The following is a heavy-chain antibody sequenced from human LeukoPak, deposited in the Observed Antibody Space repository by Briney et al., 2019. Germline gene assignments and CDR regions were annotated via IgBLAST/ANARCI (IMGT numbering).Heavy chain of an antibody. CDR2: IYHSGST. CDR3: ARAFPRGSRFDP. J-gene: IGHJ5*02. V-gene: IGHV4-30-2*01. CDR1: GGSISSGGYY. Sequence: PSQTLSLTCTVSGGSISSGGYYWSWIRQPPGKGLEWIGYIYHSGSTYYNPSLKSRVTISVDRSKNQFSLKLSSVTAADTAVYYCARAFPRGSRFDPWGQGTLVTVSS. D-gene: IGHD2-2*01.